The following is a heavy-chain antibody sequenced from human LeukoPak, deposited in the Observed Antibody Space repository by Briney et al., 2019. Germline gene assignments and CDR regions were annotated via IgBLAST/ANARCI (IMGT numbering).Heavy chain of an antibody. CDR2: INWNGGST. J-gene: IGHJ4*02. Sequence: PGGSLRLSCAASGFTFSDYNMRWIRQAPGKGLEWVSGINWNGGSTGYADSVKGRFTISRDNAKNSLYLQMNSLRAEDTALYYCASGSTLFDYWGQGTLVTVSS. V-gene: IGHV3-20*04. CDR1: GFTFSDYN. CDR3: ASGSTLFDY. D-gene: IGHD3-10*01.